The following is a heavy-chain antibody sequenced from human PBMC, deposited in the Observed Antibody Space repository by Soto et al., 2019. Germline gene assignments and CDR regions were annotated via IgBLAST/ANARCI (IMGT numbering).Heavy chain of an antibody. CDR1: GFTFSSYW. J-gene: IGHJ6*02. CDR2: IKQDGSGK. V-gene: IGHV3-7*01. Sequence: PGGSLRLSCAASGFTFSSYWMTWVRQAPGKGLEWVANIKQDGSGKYYVDSVKGRFTISRDNAKNSLYLQMNSLRAEDSAVYYCAREYAFLEWLLKENYYYYGMDVWGQGTTVTVSS. D-gene: IGHD3-3*02. CDR3: AREYAFLEWLLKENYYYYGMDV.